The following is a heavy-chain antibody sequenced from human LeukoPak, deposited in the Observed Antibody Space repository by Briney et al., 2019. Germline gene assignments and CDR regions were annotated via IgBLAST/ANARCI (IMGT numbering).Heavy chain of an antibody. J-gene: IGHJ4*02. CDR2: INPSGGTT. CDR3: ARTRGYSDYELDY. V-gene: IGHV1-46*01. D-gene: IGHD5-12*01. Sequence: ASLKLSCTASGFTFTSYYMHWVRQAPGQGLEWMGLINPSGGTTRHAQRFQGRVTMPRDTSTSTVYMELSSLRSEDTAVYYCARTRGYSDYELDYWGQGTLVTVSS. CDR1: GFTFTSYY.